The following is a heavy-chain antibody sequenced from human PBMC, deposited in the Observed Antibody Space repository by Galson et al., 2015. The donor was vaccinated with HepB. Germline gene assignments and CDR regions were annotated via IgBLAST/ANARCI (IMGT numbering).Heavy chain of an antibody. CDR3: AKDRGIAAADY. J-gene: IGHJ4*02. CDR2: ISYDGSNK. V-gene: IGHV3-30*18. Sequence: SLRLSCAASGFTFSSYGMHWVRQAPGKGLEWVAVISYDGSNKYYADSVKGRFTISRDNSKNTLYLQMNSLRAEDTAVYYCAKDRGIAAADYWGQGTLVTVSS. CDR1: GFTFSSYG. D-gene: IGHD6-13*01.